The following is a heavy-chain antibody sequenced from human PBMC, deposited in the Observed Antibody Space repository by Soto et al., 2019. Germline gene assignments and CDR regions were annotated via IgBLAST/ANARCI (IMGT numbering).Heavy chain of an antibody. CDR3: ARGQRFSDWFDP. D-gene: IGHD3-3*01. CDR2: IYRSGNT. Sequence: PETLSLTWSVSAGTISGYHWPCIRQPARKGLERRGRIYRSGNTKYNPSLQRRVTMSLDTSNNQFSLRLTSVTAADTAVYYCARGQRFSDWFDPWGQGSLVTVSS. V-gene: IGHV4-4*07. CDR1: AGTISGYH. J-gene: IGHJ5*02.